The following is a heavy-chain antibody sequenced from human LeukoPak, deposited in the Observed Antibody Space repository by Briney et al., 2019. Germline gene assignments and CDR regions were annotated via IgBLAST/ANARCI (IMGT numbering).Heavy chain of an antibody. CDR1: GFTFDDYG. Sequence: GGSLRLSCAASGFTFDDYGMSWVRQAPGKGLEWVSGINWNGGSTGYADSVKGRFTISRDNAKNSLYLQMNSLRAEDTAVYYCARGRGYYDSSGYNYWGQGTLVTVSS. J-gene: IGHJ4*02. CDR3: ARGRGYYDSSGYNY. V-gene: IGHV3-20*04. CDR2: INWNGGST. D-gene: IGHD3-22*01.